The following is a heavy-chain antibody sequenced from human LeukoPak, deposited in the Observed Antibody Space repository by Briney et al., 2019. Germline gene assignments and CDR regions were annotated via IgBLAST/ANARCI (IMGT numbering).Heavy chain of an antibody. CDR1: GFSFRSYG. J-gene: IGHJ4*02. D-gene: IGHD3-10*01. CDR2: IWYDGSKK. V-gene: IGHV3-33*06. Sequence: GGSLRLSCAASGFSFRSYGMHWVRQAPGKGLEWVAVIWYDGSKKYYADSVKGRFTISRDNSKTTLYLQMNSLRAEDTAVYFCAKRGIVIRAVIIVGFHKEAYYFDYWGQGALVTVSS. CDR3: AKRGIVIRAVIIVGFHKEAYYFDY.